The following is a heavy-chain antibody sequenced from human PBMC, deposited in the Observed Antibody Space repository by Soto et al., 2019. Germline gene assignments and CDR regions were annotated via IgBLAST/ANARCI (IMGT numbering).Heavy chain of an antibody. CDR1: GFTFSSYA. D-gene: IGHD6-6*01. V-gene: IGHV3-23*01. CDR3: AKDPHSSSSPYYYYYGMDV. Sequence: PGGSLRLSCAASGFTFSSYAMSWVRQAPGKGLEWVSAISGSGGSTYCADSVKGRFTISRDNSKNTLYLQMNSLRAEDTAVYYCAKDPHSSSSPYYYYYGMDVWGQGTTVTVS. CDR2: ISGSGGST. J-gene: IGHJ6*02.